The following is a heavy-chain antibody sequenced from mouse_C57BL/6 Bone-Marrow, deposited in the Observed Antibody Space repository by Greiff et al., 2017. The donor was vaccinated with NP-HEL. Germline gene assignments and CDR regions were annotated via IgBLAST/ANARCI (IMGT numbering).Heavy chain of an antibody. J-gene: IGHJ1*03. CDR2: INPNNGGT. CDR1: GYTFTDYY. Sequence: VQLQQSGPELVKPGASVQISCKASGYTFTDYYMNWVKQSHGKSLEWIGDINPNNGGTSYNQKFKGKATLTVDKSSSTAYLQLRSLTSDDSAVFNCARSPCWYVRYWNFDVWGTGTRVTVSS. V-gene: IGHV1-26*01. D-gene: IGHD2-14*01. CDR3: ARSPCWYVRYWNFDV.